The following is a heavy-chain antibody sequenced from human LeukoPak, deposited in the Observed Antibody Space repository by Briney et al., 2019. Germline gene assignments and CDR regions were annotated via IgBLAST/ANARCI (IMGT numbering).Heavy chain of an antibody. V-gene: IGHV3-48*01. CDR1: GFTFSSYS. J-gene: IGHJ4*02. Sequence: GGSLRLSCAASGFTFSSYSMSWVRQAPGKGLEWVSYISSSSSAIYYADSVKGRFTISRDNAKNSLYLQMNSLRAEDTAVYYCARGQHYYDSSGYWIHWGQGTLVTVSS. D-gene: IGHD3-22*01. CDR2: ISSSSSAI. CDR3: ARGQHYYDSSGYWIH.